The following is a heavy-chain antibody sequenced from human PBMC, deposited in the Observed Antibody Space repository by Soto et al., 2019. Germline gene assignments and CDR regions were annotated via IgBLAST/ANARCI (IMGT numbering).Heavy chain of an antibody. CDR3: ARETVVVVAPTRVKGHNWFDP. V-gene: IGHV3-48*02. CDR1: GFTFSSYS. CDR2: ISSSSSTI. D-gene: IGHD2-15*01. J-gene: IGHJ5*02. Sequence: GGSLRLSCAASGFTFSSYSMNWVRQAPGKGLEWVSYISSSSSTIYYADSVKGRFPISRDNAKNSLYLQMNSLRDEDTAVYYCARETVVVVAPTRVKGHNWFDPWGQGTLVTVSS.